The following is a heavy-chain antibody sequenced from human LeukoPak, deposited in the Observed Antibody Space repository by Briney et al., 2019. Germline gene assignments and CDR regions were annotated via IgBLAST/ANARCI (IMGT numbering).Heavy chain of an antibody. CDR3: ARIVATIRPFDY. V-gene: IGHV1-18*01. CDR1: GYTFTSYG. D-gene: IGHD5-12*01. CDR2: ISAYNGNT. Sequence: GASVKVSCKASGYTFTSYGISWVRQAPGQGLEWMGWISAYNGNTNYAQKLQGRVTMSTDTSTSTGYMELRSLRSDDTAVYYCARIVATIRPFDYWGQGTLVTVSS. J-gene: IGHJ4*02.